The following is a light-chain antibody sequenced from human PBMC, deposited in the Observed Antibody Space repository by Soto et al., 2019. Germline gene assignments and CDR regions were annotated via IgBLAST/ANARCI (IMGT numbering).Light chain of an antibody. CDR3: SSYTSRSTPV. J-gene: IGLJ2*01. Sequence: QAVVTQPASVSGSPGQSITISCTGTSSDVGTYKYVSWYQQLPGKAPKLMIYEVSNWPSGVSNRFSGSKSGNTASLTISELQAEDEADYYCSSYTSRSTPVFGGGTKLTVL. CDR2: EVS. V-gene: IGLV2-14*01. CDR1: SSDVGTYKY.